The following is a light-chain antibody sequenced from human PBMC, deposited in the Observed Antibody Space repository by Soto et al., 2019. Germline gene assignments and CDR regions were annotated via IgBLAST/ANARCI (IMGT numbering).Light chain of an antibody. V-gene: IGLV1-40*01. CDR1: SSSIGAGYD. CDR2: GNS. J-gene: IGLJ2*01. Sequence: QSVLTQPPSVSGAPGQRVTISCTGSSSSIGAGYDVHWYQQLPGTAPKLLIYGNSNRPSGVPDRFSGSKSGTSASLAITGVQAEDEADYYCQSYDSSLSGSVFGGGTKVTVL. CDR3: QSYDSSLSGSV.